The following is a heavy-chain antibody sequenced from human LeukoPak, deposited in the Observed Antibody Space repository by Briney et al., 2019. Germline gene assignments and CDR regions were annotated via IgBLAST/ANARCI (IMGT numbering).Heavy chain of an antibody. CDR2: IYYSGST. CDR3: ARIMSTVSRTFDY. J-gene: IGHJ4*02. D-gene: IGHD5/OR15-5a*01. CDR1: GGSHSGYY. V-gene: IGHV4-59*01. Sequence: SETLSLTCTVSGGSHSGYYWGWIRQPPGKGLEWIGYIYYSGSTNCNPSLKSRVTISVDTSSNQFSLKLSSVTAADTAVYYCARIMSTVSRTFDYWGQGTLVTVSS.